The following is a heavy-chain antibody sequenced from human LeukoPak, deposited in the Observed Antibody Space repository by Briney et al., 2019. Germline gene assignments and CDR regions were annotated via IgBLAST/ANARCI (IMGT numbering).Heavy chain of an antibody. CDR2: INAGNGNT. D-gene: IGHD3-10*01. V-gene: IGHV1-3*01. Sequence: ASVKVSCKASGYTFTSYAMHWVRQAPGQRLEWMGWINAGNGNTKYSQKFQGRVTITRDTSASTAYMELSSLRSEDTAAYYCARKGGYSQTLYYFDYWGQGTLVTVSS. CDR3: ARKGGYSQTLYYFDY. J-gene: IGHJ4*02. CDR1: GYTFTSYA.